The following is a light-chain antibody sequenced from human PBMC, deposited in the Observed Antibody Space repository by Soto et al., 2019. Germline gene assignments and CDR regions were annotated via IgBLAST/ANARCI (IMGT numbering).Light chain of an antibody. CDR3: QQYDSFPYT. CDR1: QSISDW. J-gene: IGKJ2*01. CDR2: KAS. Sequence: DFQMTQSPSTLSASVGDRVTVTCRASQSISDWLAWYQQKPGKAPKLLIYKASSLESGVPSRFSGRGSGTEFTLTISSLQPDDFATYYCQQYDSFPYTFGQGTKLEIK. V-gene: IGKV1-5*03.